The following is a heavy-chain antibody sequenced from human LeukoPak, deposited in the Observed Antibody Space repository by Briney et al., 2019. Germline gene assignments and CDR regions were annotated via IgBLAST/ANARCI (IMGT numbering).Heavy chain of an antibody. Sequence: SETLSLTCTVSGGSVSSGSFYWSWIRQPPGKGLEWIGYIYYSGSTNYNPSLKSRVTTSVDTSKNQFSLKLSSVTAADTAVYYCAREIPRGMDVWGQGTTVTVSS. CDR1: GGSVSSGSFY. J-gene: IGHJ6*02. V-gene: IGHV4-61*01. CDR2: IYYSGST. CDR3: AREIPRGMDV.